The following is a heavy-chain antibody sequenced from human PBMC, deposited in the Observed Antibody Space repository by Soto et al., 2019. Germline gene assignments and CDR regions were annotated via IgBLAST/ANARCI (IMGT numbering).Heavy chain of an antibody. D-gene: IGHD3-3*01. V-gene: IGHV3-23*01. CDR3: AKDTRFLEWSSTFDY. CDR1: GFTFSSYA. Sequence: PGGSLRLSCAASGFTFSSYAMSWVRQAPGKGLEWVSAISGSGGSTYYADSVKGRFTISRDNSKNTLYLQMNSLRAEDTAVYYCAKDTRFLEWSSTFDYWGQGTLVTVSS. J-gene: IGHJ4*02. CDR2: ISGSGGST.